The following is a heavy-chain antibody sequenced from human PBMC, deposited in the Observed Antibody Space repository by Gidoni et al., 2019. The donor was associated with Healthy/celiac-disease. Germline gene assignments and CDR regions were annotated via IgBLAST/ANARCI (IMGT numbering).Heavy chain of an antibody. V-gene: IGHV1-2*04. J-gene: IGHJ6*02. CDR2: INPNSGGT. D-gene: IGHD4-4*01. CDR1: GYTFTGYY. CDR3: ARGPSTVTYLWDPFYDYGMDV. Sequence: QVQLVQSGAEVKKPGASVKVSCKASGYTFTGYYMHWVRQAPGQGLEWMGWINPNSGGTNYAQKFQGWVTMTRDTSISTAYMELSRLRSDDTAVYYCARGPSTVTYLWDPFYDYGMDVWGQGTTVTVSS.